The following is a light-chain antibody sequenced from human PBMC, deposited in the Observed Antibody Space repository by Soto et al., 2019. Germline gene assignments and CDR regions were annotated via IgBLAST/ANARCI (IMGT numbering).Light chain of an antibody. Sequence: QSVLTQPPSVSGAPGQRVTISCTGSSSNIGAGYEVHWYQQLPGTAPKLLIYGNSNRPSGVPDRSSGSKSGTSASLAITGVQAEDEADYYCQSYDSSLSALYVFGTGTKVTVL. CDR1: SSNIGAGYE. J-gene: IGLJ1*01. CDR3: QSYDSSLSALYV. CDR2: GNS. V-gene: IGLV1-40*01.